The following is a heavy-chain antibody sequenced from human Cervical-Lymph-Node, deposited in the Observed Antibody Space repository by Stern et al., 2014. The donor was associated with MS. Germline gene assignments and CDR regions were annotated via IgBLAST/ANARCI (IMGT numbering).Heavy chain of an antibody. D-gene: IGHD3-10*01. CDR3: ARRSSMVRGTFDY. CDR2: INHSGST. J-gene: IGHJ4*02. Sequence: QVQLQQWGAGLLKPSETLSLTCAVYGGSFSGYYWSWIRQPPGKGLEWIGEINHSGSTNYNPSLKSRVTISVDTSKNQFSLKLSSVTAADTAVYYCARRSSMVRGTFDYWGQGTLVTVSS. V-gene: IGHV4-34*01. CDR1: GGSFSGYY.